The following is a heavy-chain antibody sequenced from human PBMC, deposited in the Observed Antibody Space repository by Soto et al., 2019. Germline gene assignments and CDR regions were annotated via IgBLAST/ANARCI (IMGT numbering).Heavy chain of an antibody. Sequence: EVQLSESGGGLTQRGGSLRLSCVASGFTFDSYAMNWIRQAPGKGLEWVSVISGGGTSTYYADSVKGRFTVSRDNSKNSLYLQMSGLKDEDTAVYYCARDPPTGTTLDWADSWGQGTLVTVSS. CDR2: ISGGGTST. J-gene: IGHJ4*02. CDR1: GFTFDSYA. V-gene: IGHV3-23*01. CDR3: ARDPPTGTTLDWADS. D-gene: IGHD1-7*01.